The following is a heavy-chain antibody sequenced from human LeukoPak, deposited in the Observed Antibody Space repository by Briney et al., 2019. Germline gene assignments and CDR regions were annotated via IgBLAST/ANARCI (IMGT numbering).Heavy chain of an antibody. CDR2: IYTSGST. CDR3: ARDHRPEQWLVPSWFDP. CDR1: GGSISSYY. D-gene: IGHD6-19*01. V-gene: IGHV4-4*07. Sequence: SETLSLTCTVSGGSISSYYWSWIRQPAGKGLEWIGRIYTSGSTNYNPSLKSRVTMSVDTSKNQFSLKLSSVTAADTAVYYCARDHRPEQWLVPSWFDPWGQGTLVTVSS. J-gene: IGHJ5*02.